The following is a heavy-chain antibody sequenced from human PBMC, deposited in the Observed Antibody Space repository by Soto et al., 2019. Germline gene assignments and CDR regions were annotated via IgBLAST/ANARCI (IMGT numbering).Heavy chain of an antibody. CDR3: ARVGAYGRFY. CDR2: IYYGGST. Sequence: QVQLQESGPGLVKPSETVSLTCAVSGASVSSGTYYWNWIRQPPGKGLEWIGHIYYGGSTTYNPSLKSRITISLDPSKKQFSLKLSSVTAADTAVYYCARVGAYGRFYWGQGTLVTVSS. D-gene: IGHD3-16*01. V-gene: IGHV4-61*01. J-gene: IGHJ4*02. CDR1: GASVSSGTYY.